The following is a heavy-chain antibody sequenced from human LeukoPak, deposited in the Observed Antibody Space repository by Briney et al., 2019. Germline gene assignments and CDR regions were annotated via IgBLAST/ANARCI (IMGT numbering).Heavy chain of an antibody. CDR3: AELGITMIGGV. J-gene: IGHJ6*04. D-gene: IGHD3-10*02. V-gene: IGHV3-48*03. Sequence: GGSLRLSCAASGFTFSSYEMNWVRQAPGKGLEWVSYISSSGSTIYYADSVKGRFTISRDNAKNSLYLQLNSLRAEDTAVYYCAELGITMIGGVWGKGTTVTISS. CDR1: GFTFSSYE. CDR2: ISSSGSTI.